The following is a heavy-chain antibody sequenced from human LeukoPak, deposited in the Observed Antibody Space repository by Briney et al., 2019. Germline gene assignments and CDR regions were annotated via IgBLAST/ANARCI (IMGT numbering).Heavy chain of an antibody. V-gene: IGHV3-21*01. D-gene: IGHD1-26*01. CDR2: ISSSSSYI. CDR3: ARDRAHGSIVGTWEDY. Sequence: PGGSLRLSCAAFGFTFSSYSMNWVRQAPGKGLEWVSSISSSSSYIYYADSVKGRFTISRDNAKNSLYLQMNSLRAEDTAVYYCARDRAHGSIVGTWEDYWGQGTLVTVSS. CDR1: GFTFSSYS. J-gene: IGHJ4*02.